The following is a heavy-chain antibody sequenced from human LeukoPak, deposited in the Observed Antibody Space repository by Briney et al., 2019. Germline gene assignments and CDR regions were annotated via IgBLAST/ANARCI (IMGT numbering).Heavy chain of an antibody. D-gene: IGHD3-10*01. CDR3: ARQDLLETLDYYYYMDV. Sequence: SETLSLTCTVSGGSISSSCYYWGWLRQPPGTGLEWIGCIYYSGSTYYNPSLKSPVTISVDTSKNQFSLKLRSVTAADTAVYYCARQDLLETLDYYYYMDVWGKGTTVTVSS. CDR1: GGSISSSCYY. V-gene: IGHV4-39*01. CDR2: IYYSGST. J-gene: IGHJ6*03.